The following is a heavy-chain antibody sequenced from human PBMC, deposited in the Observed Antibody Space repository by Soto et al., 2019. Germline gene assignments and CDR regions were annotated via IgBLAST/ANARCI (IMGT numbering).Heavy chain of an antibody. V-gene: IGHV3-7*01. J-gene: IGHJ3*02. D-gene: IGHD2-15*01. Sequence: GGSLRLSCAASGYSISTYWMSWVRQAPGKGLEWVANVKQDGSEEYYVDSVKGRFTISRDNAKNSLYLQMNSLRAEDTAVYYCARDRGYCSGGSCYPDAFDIWG. CDR1: GYSISTYW. CDR3: ARDRGYCSGGSCYPDAFDI. CDR2: VKQDGSEE.